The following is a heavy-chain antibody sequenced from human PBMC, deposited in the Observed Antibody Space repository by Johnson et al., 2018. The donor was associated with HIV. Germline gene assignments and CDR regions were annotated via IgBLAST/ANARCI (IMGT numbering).Heavy chain of an antibody. CDR2: ISSSGSTI. V-gene: IGHV3-48*04. CDR3: ARDESGYDEGFDAFDI. CDR1: GFTFSNSW. Sequence: VQLVESGGGLVQPGGSLRLSCAASGFTFSNSWMHWVRQAPGKGPVWVSYISSSGSTIYYADSVKGRFTISRDNAKNSLYLQMNSLRVEDTAVYYCARDESGYDEGFDAFDIWGQGTMVTVSS. J-gene: IGHJ3*02. D-gene: IGHD5-12*01.